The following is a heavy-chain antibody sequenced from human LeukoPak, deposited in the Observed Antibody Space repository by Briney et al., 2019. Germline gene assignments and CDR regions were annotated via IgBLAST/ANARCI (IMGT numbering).Heavy chain of an antibody. J-gene: IGHJ4*02. CDR3: AKDSKAFYDSGGSFDY. CDR2: ISGSDRSA. CDR1: GFTFTSYA. V-gene: IGHV3-23*01. D-gene: IGHD3-22*01. Sequence: PGASLRLSCAASGFTFTSYAMSWVRQAPGKGLEWVSTISGSDRSAYSADSVKGRFIISRDNSKNTLYLQMNSLRAEDTAVYYCAKDSKAFYDSGGSFDYWGQGTLVTVSS.